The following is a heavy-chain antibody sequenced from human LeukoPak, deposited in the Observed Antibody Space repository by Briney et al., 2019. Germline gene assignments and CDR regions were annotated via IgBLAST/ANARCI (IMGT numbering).Heavy chain of an antibody. CDR1: GGIFRNYA. CDR3: AKAWEMRTIGAFDV. J-gene: IGHJ3*01. V-gene: IGHV1-69*05. CDR2: VIPVFGTT. D-gene: IGHD1-26*01. Sequence: ASVKVSCKASGGIFRNYAISWVRLAPGQGPEWMGRVIPVFGTTNYAQKFQGRGKITTDESASTVYMELSSLRSEDTAMYYCAKAWEMRTIGAFDVWGQGTMVIVSS.